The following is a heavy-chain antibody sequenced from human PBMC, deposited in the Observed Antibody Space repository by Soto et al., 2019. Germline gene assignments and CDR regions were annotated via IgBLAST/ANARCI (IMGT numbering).Heavy chain of an antibody. CDR1: GFTFSSYA. Sequence: GGSLRLSFAASGFTFSSYAMSWVRQAPGKGLEWVSAISGSGGSTYYADSVKGRFTISRDNSKNTLYLQMNSLRAEDTAVYYCAKDNLYSGSHLYYYYGMDVWGQGTTVTVSS. V-gene: IGHV3-23*01. D-gene: IGHD1-26*01. CDR2: ISGSGGST. J-gene: IGHJ6*02. CDR3: AKDNLYSGSHLYYYYGMDV.